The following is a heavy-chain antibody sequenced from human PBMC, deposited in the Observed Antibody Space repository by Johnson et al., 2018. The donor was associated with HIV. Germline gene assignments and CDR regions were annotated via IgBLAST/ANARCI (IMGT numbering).Heavy chain of an antibody. CDR2: IHSGGST. V-gene: IGHV3-53*01. D-gene: IGHD5-18*01. Sequence: VQLVESGGGLIQPGGSLRLSCAVSGLSVSINYITWVRQAPGKGLEWVSVIHSGGSTYYADSVEGRFTISRDNSKNTVLLQMNSLRVEDTAVYYCARDGRDLVTRGAFDIWGQGTVVTVSS. CDR1: GLSVSINY. J-gene: IGHJ3*02. CDR3: ARDGRDLVTRGAFDI.